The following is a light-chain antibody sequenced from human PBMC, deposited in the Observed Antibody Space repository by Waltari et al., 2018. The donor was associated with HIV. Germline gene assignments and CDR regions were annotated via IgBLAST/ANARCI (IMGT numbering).Light chain of an antibody. V-gene: IGLV2-11*01. Sequence: QSALTQPRPVSGSPGQSVTISCTGSSSDVGGYKYVSWYEQHQGKGPKLLIYDAGKRPAGVPNRFSGCKSCNTATLTISGLQAEDEAEYDCCSYAGSYSYVVGTGTKVTVL. CDR2: DAG. CDR3: CSYAGSYSYV. CDR1: SSDVGGYKY. J-gene: IGLJ1*01.